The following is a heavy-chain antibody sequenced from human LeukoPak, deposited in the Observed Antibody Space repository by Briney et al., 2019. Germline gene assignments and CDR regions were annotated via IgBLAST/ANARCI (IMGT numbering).Heavy chain of an antibody. CDR1: GGTFSSYT. CDR3: AREDYDSSGYYFDY. Sequence: SVKGSCKASGGTFSSYTISWVRQAPRQGLEWMGRIIPILGIANYAQKFQGRVTITADKSTSTAYTELSSLRSEDTAVYYCAREDYDSSGYYFDYWGQGTLVTVSS. J-gene: IGHJ4*02. CDR2: IIPILGIA. V-gene: IGHV1-69*04. D-gene: IGHD3-22*01.